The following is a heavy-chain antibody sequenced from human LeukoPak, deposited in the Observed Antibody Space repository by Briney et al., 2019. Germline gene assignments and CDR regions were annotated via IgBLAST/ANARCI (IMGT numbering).Heavy chain of an antibody. J-gene: IGHJ4*02. CDR3: ARDPSTLLPTDDS. Sequence: GGSLRLSCAASGFSFSTYAMSWVRQIPGKGLEWVSAISGSDPGTYYADSVKGRFTISRVNSRNTLYLQMNRLRVEDTAVYYCARDPSTLLPTDDSWGQGTLVAVSS. D-gene: IGHD2-2*01. CDR1: GFSFSTYA. V-gene: IGHV3-23*01. CDR2: ISGSDPGT.